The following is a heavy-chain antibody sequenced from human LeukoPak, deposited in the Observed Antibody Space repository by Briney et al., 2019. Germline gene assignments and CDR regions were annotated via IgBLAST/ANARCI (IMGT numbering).Heavy chain of an antibody. J-gene: IGHJ6*03. Sequence: PSETLSLTCAVSGYSISSGYYWGWIRQPAGKGLEWIGRIYTSGSTNYNHSLKSRVTISVDTSKKQFSLKLSSVTAADTAVYYCAREAYTTEGLPAATADYYYYMDVWGKGTTVTVSS. D-gene: IGHD2-2*01. V-gene: IGHV4-61*02. CDR3: AREAYTTEGLPAATADYYYYMDV. CDR1: GYSISSGYY. CDR2: IYTSGST.